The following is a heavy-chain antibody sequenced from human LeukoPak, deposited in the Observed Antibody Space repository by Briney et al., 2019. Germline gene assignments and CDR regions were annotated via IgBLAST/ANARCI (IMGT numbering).Heavy chain of an antibody. CDR2: MNPNSGNT. D-gene: IGHD3-10*01. J-gene: IGHJ4*02. V-gene: IGHV1-8*01. Sequence: GASVKVSCKASGYTFTSYDINWVRQATGQGLEWMGWMNPNSGNTGYAQKFQGRVTMTRNTSISTAYMELSSLRSEDTAVYYCARGSRRLLWFGGSTLYYFDYWAREPWSPSPQ. CDR3: ARGSRRLLWFGGSTLYYFDY. CDR1: GYTFTSYD.